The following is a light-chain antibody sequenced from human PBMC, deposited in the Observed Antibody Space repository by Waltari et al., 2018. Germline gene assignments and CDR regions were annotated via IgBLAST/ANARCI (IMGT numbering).Light chain of an antibody. CDR1: SGHISYA. CDR3: QTWGTGIQV. Sequence: QRVVTQSPSASASLGASVKLTCTLSSGHISYAIAWHQQQPEKGPRYLMKVNSDGSHNKGDGIPDRFSGSSSGAERYLTISSLQSEDEADYYCQTWGTGIQVFGAGTKVTVL. CDR2: VNSDGSH. V-gene: IGLV4-69*01. J-gene: IGLJ1*01.